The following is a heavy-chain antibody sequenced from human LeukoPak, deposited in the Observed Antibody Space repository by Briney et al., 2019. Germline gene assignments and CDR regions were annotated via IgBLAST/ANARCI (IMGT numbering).Heavy chain of an antibody. Sequence: GGSLRLSCVASGFTFNTYSMSWVRQAPGKGLEWVSYISSSSSTIYYADSVKGRFTISRDNSKNTLYLQLSSLRADDTAVYHCAKERDGDYVRYTHYWGQGTLVTVSS. V-gene: IGHV3-48*01. J-gene: IGHJ4*02. CDR2: ISSSSSTI. D-gene: IGHD4-17*01. CDR3: AKERDGDYVRYTHY. CDR1: GFTFNTYS.